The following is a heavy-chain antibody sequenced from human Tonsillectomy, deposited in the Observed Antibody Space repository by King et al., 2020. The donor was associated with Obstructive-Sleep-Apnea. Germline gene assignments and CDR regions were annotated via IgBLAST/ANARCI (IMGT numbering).Heavy chain of an antibody. CDR2: INHSGSS. CDR3: ARGSGAASVNWFDP. D-gene: IGHD6-13*01. CDR1: GGSFSDYY. Sequence: VQLQQWGAGLLKPSETLSLTCAVFGGSFSDYYWSWIRQSPGKGLEWIGEINHSGSSNYNSSLKSRVTIAVDTSKNQFSLKLSSVTAAGTAVYYCARGSGAASVNWFDPWGQGTLLTVSS. V-gene: IGHV4-34*01. J-gene: IGHJ5*02.